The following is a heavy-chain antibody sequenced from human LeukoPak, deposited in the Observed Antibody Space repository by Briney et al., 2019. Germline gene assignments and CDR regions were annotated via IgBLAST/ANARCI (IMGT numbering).Heavy chain of an antibody. Sequence: ASVKVSCKASGYTFTGYDMHWVRQAPGSGLEWMGIINPSGGSTSYAQKFQSRVTITRDMSTSTVYMELSSLRSEDTAVYYCARGAMATTDDAFDIWGQGTMVTVSS. CDR1: GYTFTGYD. CDR2: INPSGGST. CDR3: ARGAMATTDDAFDI. V-gene: IGHV1-46*01. J-gene: IGHJ3*02. D-gene: IGHD5-24*01.